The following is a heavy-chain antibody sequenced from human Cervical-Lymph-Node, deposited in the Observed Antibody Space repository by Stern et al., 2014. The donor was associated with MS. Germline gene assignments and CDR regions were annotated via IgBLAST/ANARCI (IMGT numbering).Heavy chain of an antibody. CDR1: GGSVTSGDHY. Sequence: QVHLQESGPGLVKPSQTLSLTCTVSGGSVTSGDHYWSWIRQPPGKALEWIGYISYSGITDYDPSLKSRVTISVDTSKNQFSLNLRSVTAADTAVYYCAGSHDFWTGYYNFDYWGQGTLVTVSS. D-gene: IGHD3/OR15-3a*01. J-gene: IGHJ4*02. CDR2: ISYSGIT. V-gene: IGHV4-30-4*01. CDR3: AGSHDFWTGYYNFDY.